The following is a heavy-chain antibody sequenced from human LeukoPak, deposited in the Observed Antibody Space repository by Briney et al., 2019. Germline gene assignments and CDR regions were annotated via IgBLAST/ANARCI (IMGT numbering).Heavy chain of an antibody. Sequence: PGRFLRLSCAASGLTFSTYGMHWVRQAPGKGLEWVAVISFDGSNKYYADSVKGRFTISRDNSKSTLYLQMNSLRAEDTAVYYCARADGEQQPIDYWGQGTLVTVSS. J-gene: IGHJ4*02. D-gene: IGHD6-13*01. CDR2: ISFDGSNK. V-gene: IGHV3-30*03. CDR1: GLTFSTYG. CDR3: ARADGEQQPIDY.